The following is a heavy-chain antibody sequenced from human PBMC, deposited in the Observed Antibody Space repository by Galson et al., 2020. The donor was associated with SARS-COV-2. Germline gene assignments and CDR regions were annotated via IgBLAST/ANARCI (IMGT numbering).Heavy chain of an antibody. J-gene: IGHJ4*02. Sequence: SETLSLTCTVSGGSISSYYWSWIRQPPGKGLEWIGYIYYSGSTNYNPSLKSRVTISVDTSKNQFSLKLSSVTAADTAVYYCVRWRPDLWFGELYYFDYWGQGTLVTVSS. D-gene: IGHD3-10*01. CDR1: GGSISSYY. CDR2: IYYSGST. V-gene: IGHV4-59*01. CDR3: VRWRPDLWFGELYYFDY.